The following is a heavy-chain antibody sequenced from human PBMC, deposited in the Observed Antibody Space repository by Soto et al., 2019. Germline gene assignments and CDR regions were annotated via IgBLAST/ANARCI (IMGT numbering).Heavy chain of an antibody. CDR1: GGSISSSSYY. Sequence: PSETLSLTCTVSGGSISSSSYYWGWIRQPPGKGLEWIGSIYYSGSTYYNPSLKSRVTISVDTSKNQFSLKLSSVTAADTAVYYCARYCSGGSCYPGLAFDIWGQGTMVTVSS. V-gene: IGHV4-39*01. J-gene: IGHJ3*02. CDR3: ARYCSGGSCYPGLAFDI. D-gene: IGHD2-15*01. CDR2: IYYSGST.